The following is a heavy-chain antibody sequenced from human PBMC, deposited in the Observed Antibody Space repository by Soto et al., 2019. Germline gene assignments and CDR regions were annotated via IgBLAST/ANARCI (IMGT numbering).Heavy chain of an antibody. CDR1: GGSISSYY. Sequence: SETLSLTCTVSGGSISSYYWSWIRQPPGKGLEWIGYIYYSGSTNYNPSLKSRVTISVDTSKNQFSLKLSSVTAADTAVYYCARSYRRYCSGGSCYSYHYYYMDVWGKGTTVTVSS. D-gene: IGHD2-15*01. CDR2: IYYSGST. CDR3: ARSYRRYCSGGSCYSYHYYYMDV. V-gene: IGHV4-59*01. J-gene: IGHJ6*03.